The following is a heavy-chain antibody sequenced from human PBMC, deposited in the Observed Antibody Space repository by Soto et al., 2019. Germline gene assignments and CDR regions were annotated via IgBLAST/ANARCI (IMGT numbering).Heavy chain of an antibody. CDR1: GGTFSTYT. Sequence: QVQLVQSGAEVKKPGSSVKVSCKASGGTFSTYTISWVRQAPGHRLEWMGRIIPILDIANHAQRFQGRGTITADKSTSTAYMELSSLRSEDTAVYYCASGVSDYYFDDWGPGTLVTVSS. CDR3: ASGVSDYYFDD. J-gene: IGHJ4*02. CDR2: IIPILDIA. D-gene: IGHD6-13*01. V-gene: IGHV1-69*02.